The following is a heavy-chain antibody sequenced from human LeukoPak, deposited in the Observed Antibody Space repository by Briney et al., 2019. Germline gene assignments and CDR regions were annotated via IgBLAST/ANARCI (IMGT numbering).Heavy chain of an antibody. CDR1: GGTFSSYA. V-gene: IGHV1-69*13. CDR2: IIPIFGTA. Sequence: RASVKVSCKASGGTFSSYAISWVRQAPGQGLEWMGGIIPIFGTANYAQRFQGRVTITADESTSTAYMELSSLRSEDTAVYYCASSATGAFDYWGQGTLVTVSS. D-gene: IGHD3-10*01. J-gene: IGHJ4*02. CDR3: ASSATGAFDY.